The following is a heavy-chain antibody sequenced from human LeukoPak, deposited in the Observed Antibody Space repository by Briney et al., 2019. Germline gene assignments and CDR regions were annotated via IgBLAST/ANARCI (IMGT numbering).Heavy chain of an antibody. CDR1: GFTFDDYA. CDR2: ISWNSGSI. CDR3: AKEAKYDFWSGYFPYFDY. J-gene: IGHJ4*02. V-gene: IGHV3-9*01. Sequence: GGSLRLSCAASGFTFDDYAMHWVRQAPGKGLGWVSGISWNSGSIGYADSVKGRFTISRDNAKNSLYLQMNSLRAEDTALYYCAKEAKYDFWSGYFPYFDYWGQGTLVTVSS. D-gene: IGHD3-3*01.